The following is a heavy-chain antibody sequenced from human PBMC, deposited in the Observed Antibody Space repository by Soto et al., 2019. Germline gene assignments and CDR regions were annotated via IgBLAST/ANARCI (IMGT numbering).Heavy chain of an antibody. Sequence: GASVKVSCKASGGTFSSYAISWVRQAPGQGLEWMGGIIPIFGTANYAQKFQGRVTITADESTSTAYMELSSLRSEDTAVYYCAREFRYNWNDKVTFDYWGQGTLVTVSS. CDR3: AREFRYNWNDKVTFDY. CDR2: IIPIFGTA. CDR1: GGTFSSYA. J-gene: IGHJ4*02. V-gene: IGHV1-69*13. D-gene: IGHD1-20*01.